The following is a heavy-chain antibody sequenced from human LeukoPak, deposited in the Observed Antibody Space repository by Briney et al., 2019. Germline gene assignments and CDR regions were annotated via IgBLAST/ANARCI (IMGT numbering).Heavy chain of an antibody. CDR1: GGSISSGDYY. Sequence: SQTLSLTCTVYGGSISSGDYYWSWIRQPPGEGLEWIGYIYYSGSTYYNPSLKSRVTISVDTSKNQFSLKLSSVTAADTAVYYCARDRGHYGMDVWGQGTTVTVSS. V-gene: IGHV4-30-4*01. CDR2: IYYSGST. J-gene: IGHJ6*02. CDR3: ARDRGHYGMDV. D-gene: IGHD3-10*01.